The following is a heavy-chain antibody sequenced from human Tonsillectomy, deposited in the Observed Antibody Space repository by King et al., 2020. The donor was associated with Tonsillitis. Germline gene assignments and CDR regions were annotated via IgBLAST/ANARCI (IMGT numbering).Heavy chain of an antibody. CDR2: ISSSGST. CDR1: GGSISSGSYY. Sequence: VQLQESGPGLVKPSQTLSLTCAVSGGSISSGSYYWSWVRQPAGKGLEWIGHISSSGSTNYNPSLKSRVTISMDTSKNQFSLKLSSVTAADTAVYYCARENYDFWCGYRRFYYYYYMDVWGKGTTVTVSS. J-gene: IGHJ6*03. D-gene: IGHD3-3*01. V-gene: IGHV4-61*02. CDR3: ARENYDFWCGYRRFYYYYYMDV.